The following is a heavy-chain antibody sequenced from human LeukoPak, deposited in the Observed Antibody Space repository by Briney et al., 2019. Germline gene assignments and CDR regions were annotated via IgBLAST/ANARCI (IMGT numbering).Heavy chain of an antibody. D-gene: IGHD1-26*01. CDR1: GGTFSTYY. V-gene: IGHV4-59*08. CDR2: IYYTGST. CDR3: ARHGPYLGRLGWFDP. Sequence: PSETLSLTCTVSGGTFSTYYWSWIRQPPGKGLEWIGYIYYTGSTNYNPSLKSRVTISVDTSKNQFSLNLNSVTAADTAVYYCARHGPYLGRLGWFDPWGQGTLVTVSS. J-gene: IGHJ5*02.